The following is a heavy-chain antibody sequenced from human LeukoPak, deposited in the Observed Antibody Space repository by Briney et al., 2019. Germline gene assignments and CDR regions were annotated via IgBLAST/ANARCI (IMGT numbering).Heavy chain of an antibody. CDR1: GGSISSYY. D-gene: IGHD3-16*02. J-gene: IGHJ2*01. CDR3: ARDSDYVWGSYRYTSVWYFDL. CDR2: IYTSGST. V-gene: IGHV4-4*07. Sequence: PSETLSLTCTVSGGSISSYYWSWIRQPAGKGLEWIGRIYTSGSTNYNPSLKSRVTMSVDTSKNQFSLKLSSVTAADTAVYYCARDSDYVWGSYRYTSVWYFDLWGRGTLVTVSS.